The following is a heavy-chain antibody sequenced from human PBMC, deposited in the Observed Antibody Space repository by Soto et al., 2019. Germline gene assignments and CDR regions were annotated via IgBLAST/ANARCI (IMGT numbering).Heavy chain of an antibody. Sequence: ASVKVSCKASGYTFTSYYMHWVRQAPGQGLEWMGIINPSGGSTSYAQKFQGRVTMTRDTSTSTVYMELSSLRSEDMAVYYCARDRVVVKLSDAFDIWGQGTMVTVSS. V-gene: IGHV1-46*01. CDR2: INPSGGST. D-gene: IGHD2-15*01. J-gene: IGHJ3*02. CDR1: GYTFTSYY. CDR3: ARDRVVVKLSDAFDI.